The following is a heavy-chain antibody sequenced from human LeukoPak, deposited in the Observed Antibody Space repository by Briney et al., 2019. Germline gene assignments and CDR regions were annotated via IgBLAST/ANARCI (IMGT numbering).Heavy chain of an antibody. CDR3: ARLRGNTMVEY. D-gene: IGHD3-10*01. J-gene: IGHJ4*02. Sequence: GGSLRLSCTVSGFTVSSNSMSWVRQAPGKGLEWVSFIYSDNTHYSDSVKGRFTISRDNSKNTLYLQMNSLRADDTAVYYCARLRGNTMVEYWGQGTLVTVSS. CDR2: IYSDNT. V-gene: IGHV3-53*01. CDR1: GFTVSSNS.